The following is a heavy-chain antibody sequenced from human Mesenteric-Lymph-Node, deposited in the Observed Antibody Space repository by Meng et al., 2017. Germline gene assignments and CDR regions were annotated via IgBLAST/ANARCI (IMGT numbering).Heavy chain of an antibody. CDR2: ISWNSDII. J-gene: IGHJ5*02. D-gene: IGHD6-19*01. CDR1: GFSFDDFA. CDR3: ARDWGISDWYNWFDP. Sequence: GGSLRLSCAASGFSFDDFAMHWVRQAPGKGLEWVSGISWNSDIIGYADSVKGRFIISRDKAKNTLFLQMNSLRVEDTAVYYCARDWGISDWYNWFDPWGQGTLVTVSS. V-gene: IGHV3-9*01.